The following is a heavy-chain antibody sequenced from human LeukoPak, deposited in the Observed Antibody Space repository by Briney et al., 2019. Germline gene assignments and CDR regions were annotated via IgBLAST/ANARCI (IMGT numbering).Heavy chain of an antibody. D-gene: IGHD2-15*01. CDR3: ARVGLYCSGGSCYPNWFDP. V-gene: IGHV4-59*01. CDR2: IYYSGST. CDR1: GGSISSYY. Sequence: SETLSLTCTVSGGSISSYYCSSIRQPPGKGLEWIGYIYYSGSTNYNPSLKSRVTISVDTSKNQFSLKLSSVTAADTAVYYCARVGLYCSGGSCYPNWFDPWGQGTLVTVSS. J-gene: IGHJ5*02.